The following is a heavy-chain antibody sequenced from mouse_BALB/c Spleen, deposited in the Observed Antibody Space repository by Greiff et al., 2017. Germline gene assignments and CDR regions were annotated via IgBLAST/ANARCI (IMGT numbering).Heavy chain of an antibody. Sequence: QVQLQQPGAELVKPGAPVKLSCKASGYTFTSYWMNWVKQRPGRGLEWIGRIDPSDSETHYNQKFKDKATLTVDKSSSTAYIQLSSLTSEDSAVYYCARSDDGYQYYFDYWGQGTTLTVSS. J-gene: IGHJ2*01. D-gene: IGHD2-3*01. CDR3: ARSDDGYQYYFDY. V-gene: IGHV1-69*02. CDR1: GYTFTSYW. CDR2: IDPSDSET.